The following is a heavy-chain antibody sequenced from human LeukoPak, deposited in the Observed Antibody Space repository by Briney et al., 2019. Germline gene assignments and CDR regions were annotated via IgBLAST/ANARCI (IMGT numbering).Heavy chain of an antibody. D-gene: IGHD2-15*01. CDR3: ARSGPRGGYYYYYYYMDV. J-gene: IGHJ6*03. CDR2: INHSGST. V-gene: IGHV4-34*01. CDR1: GGSFSGYY. Sequence: SETLSLTCAVYGGSFSGYYWSWIRQPPGKGLEWIWEINHSGSTNYNPSLKSRVTISVDTSKNQFSLKLSSVTAADTAVYYCARSGPRGGYYYYYYYMDVWGKGTTVTVSS.